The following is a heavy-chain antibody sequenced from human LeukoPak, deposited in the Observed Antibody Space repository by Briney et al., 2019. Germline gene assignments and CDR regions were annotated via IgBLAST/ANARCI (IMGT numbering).Heavy chain of an antibody. J-gene: IGHJ4*02. CDR2: ISSHGGST. V-gene: IGHV3-64D*09. CDR3: VVTIYSGYDFDY. Sequence: PGGSLRLSCSASGFTFSNYAMHWVRQAPGKGLEYVSAISSHGGSTYYADSVKGRLTISRDNSKNTLYLQMSSLRAEDTAVYYCVVTIYSGYDFDYWGQGTLVTVSS. CDR1: GFTFSNYA. D-gene: IGHD5-12*01.